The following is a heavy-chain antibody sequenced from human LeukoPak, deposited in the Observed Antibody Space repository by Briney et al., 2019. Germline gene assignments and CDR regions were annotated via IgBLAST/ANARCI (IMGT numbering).Heavy chain of an antibody. CDR2: ISSSTSYI. CDR3: ARGGTGDTFDY. CDR1: GFTFITYT. J-gene: IGHJ4*02. Sequence: GGSLRLSCAASGFTFITYTMNWVRQPPGKGLEWVSSISSSTSYIFYADSVKGRFTISRDNAENSLYLQMSSLRAEDTAVYYCARGGTGDTFDYWGQGTLVTVSS. D-gene: IGHD7-27*01. V-gene: IGHV3-21*01.